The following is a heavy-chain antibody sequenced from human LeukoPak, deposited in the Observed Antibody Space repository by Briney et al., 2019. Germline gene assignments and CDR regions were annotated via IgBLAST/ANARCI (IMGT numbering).Heavy chain of an antibody. CDR2: INSDGSST. J-gene: IGHJ4*02. V-gene: IGHV3-74*01. CDR3: ARGGAARPDY. CDR1: GFTLSSYW. Sequence: GGSLRLSCEDSGFTLSSYWMAWVRQAPGKGLVWVSRINSDGSSTNYADSVKGRFTISRDNAKNSLYLQMNSLRAEDTAVHYCARGGAARPDYWGQGTLVTVSS. D-gene: IGHD6-6*01.